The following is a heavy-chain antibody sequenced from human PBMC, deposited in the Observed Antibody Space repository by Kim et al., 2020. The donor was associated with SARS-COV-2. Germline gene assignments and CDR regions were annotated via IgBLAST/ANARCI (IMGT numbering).Heavy chain of an antibody. Sequence: GGSLRLSCAASGFSFSNYGMNWVRQAPGKGLEWVSYISGGSSLTYHADSVKGRFTISRDNPKNSLYLQMKTLRDEDTAVYYCARDSPGGNYDALTGYPRGSWFDPWGQGTLVTVSS. CDR3: ARDSPGGNYDALTGYPRGSWFDP. D-gene: IGHD3-9*01. CDR2: ISGGSSLT. CDR1: GFSFSNYG. V-gene: IGHV3-48*02. J-gene: IGHJ5*02.